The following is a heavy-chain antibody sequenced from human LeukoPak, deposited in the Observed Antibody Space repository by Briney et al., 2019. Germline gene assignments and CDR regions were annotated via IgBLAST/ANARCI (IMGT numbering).Heavy chain of an antibody. J-gene: IGHJ3*02. V-gene: IGHV4-61*02. Sequence: SETLSLTCTVSGGSISSGFYYWSWFRQPAGKRLEWIGRIYTSGSTNYNPSLKSRVSISVDTSKNQFSLNLSSVTAADTAIYYCASTDSNGGAFDIWGQGTVVTVSS. CDR3: ASTDSNGGAFDI. CDR2: IYTSGST. D-gene: IGHD3-22*01. CDR1: GGSISSGFYY.